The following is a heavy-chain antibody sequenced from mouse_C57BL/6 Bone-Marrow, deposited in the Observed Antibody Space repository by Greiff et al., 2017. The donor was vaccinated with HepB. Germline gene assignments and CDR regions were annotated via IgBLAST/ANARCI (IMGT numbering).Heavy chain of an antibody. CDR3: ARQDYSNSRFAY. CDR1: GFTFSDYG. D-gene: IGHD2-5*01. Sequence: DVKLVESGGGLVQPGGSLKLSCAASGFTFSDYGMAWVRQAPRKGPEWVAFISNLAYSIYYADTVTGRFTISRENAKNTLYLEMSSLRSEDTAMYYCARQDYSNSRFAYWGQGTLVTVSA. V-gene: IGHV5-15*01. J-gene: IGHJ3*01. CDR2: ISNLAYSI.